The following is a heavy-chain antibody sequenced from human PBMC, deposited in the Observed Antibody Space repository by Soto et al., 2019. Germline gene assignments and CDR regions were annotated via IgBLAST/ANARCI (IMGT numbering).Heavy chain of an antibody. Sequence: QVQLVQSGAEVKKPGSSVKVSCKASGGTFSRYAISWVRQAPGQGLEWMGGIIPIFGTANYAQKFQGRVTITAAESTSTAYMGLSSLRSEDTAVYYCAGVFTAEKSKYYFDYWGQGTLVTVSS. CDR3: AGVFTAEKSKYYFDY. D-gene: IGHD2-21*02. CDR2: IIPIFGTA. J-gene: IGHJ4*02. CDR1: GGTFSRYA. V-gene: IGHV1-69*01.